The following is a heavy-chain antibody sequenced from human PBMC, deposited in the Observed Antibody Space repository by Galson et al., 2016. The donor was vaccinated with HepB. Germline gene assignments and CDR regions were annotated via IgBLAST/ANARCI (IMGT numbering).Heavy chain of an antibody. CDR1: GSRFTSYW. V-gene: IGHV5-51*01. J-gene: IGHJ5*01. CDR2: IYPGDSNT. Sequence: QSGAEVKKPGESLKISCKGSGSRFTSYWIAWVRQMPGKGLEWMGLIYPGDSNTRYNPSFQGQVTISADKSITTAYLQCSSLKASDTAIYFFAWAYCTTTSCPPDSCGQGTLVTVSS. CDR3: AWAYCTTTSCPPDS. D-gene: IGHD2/OR15-2a*01.